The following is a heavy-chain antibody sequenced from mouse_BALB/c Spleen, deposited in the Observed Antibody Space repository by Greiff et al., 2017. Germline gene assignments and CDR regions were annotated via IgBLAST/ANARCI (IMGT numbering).Heavy chain of an antibody. Sequence: VQLQQSGTVLARPGASVKMSCKASGYTFTSYWMHWVKQRPGQGLEWIVAIYPGNSDTSYNQKFKGKAKLTAVTSTSTAYMELSSLTNEDSAVYYCTRVMITDYYAMDYWGQGTSVTVSS. CDR2: IYPGNSDT. D-gene: IGHD2-4*01. J-gene: IGHJ4*01. CDR3: TRVMITDYYAMDY. V-gene: IGHV1-5*01. CDR1: GYTFTSYW.